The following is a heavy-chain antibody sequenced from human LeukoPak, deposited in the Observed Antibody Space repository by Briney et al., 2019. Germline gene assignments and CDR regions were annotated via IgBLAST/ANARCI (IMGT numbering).Heavy chain of an antibody. Sequence: GGSLRLSCAASGFTFSSFWIHWVRHAPGKGLVWVSRINSDGSTINYADSVKGRFTISRDNAKNTLYLQMNSLRAEDTAVYYCARVPSMDDYGSGPSDYWGQGTLVTVSS. V-gene: IGHV3-74*01. D-gene: IGHD3-10*01. CDR1: GFTFSSFW. J-gene: IGHJ4*02. CDR3: ARVPSMDDYGSGPSDY. CDR2: INSDGSTI.